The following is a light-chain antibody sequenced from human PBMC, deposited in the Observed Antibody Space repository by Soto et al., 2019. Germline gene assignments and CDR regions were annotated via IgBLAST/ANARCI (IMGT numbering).Light chain of an antibody. CDR2: VGTGGIVG. J-gene: IGLJ2*01. Sequence: QSVLTQPPSASASLGASVTLSCTLTSTYSNYRVDWYHQRPGEGPRFVMRVGTGGIVGSKGEGIPDRFSVSGSGLIRYLTVNNIQEEDEGDYHCAADHGSGSNFVVVFGGGTKVTVL. CDR3: AADHGSGSNFVVV. CDR1: STYSNYR. V-gene: IGLV9-49*02.